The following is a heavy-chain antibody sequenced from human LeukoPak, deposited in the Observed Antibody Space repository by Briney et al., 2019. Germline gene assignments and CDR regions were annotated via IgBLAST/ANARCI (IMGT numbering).Heavy chain of an antibody. CDR2: IYYSGST. J-gene: IGHJ6*02. Sequence: SETLSLTCTVSGGSISSSSYYWGWIRQPPGKGLEWIGSIYYSGSTYYNPSLKSRVTIPVDTSKSQFSLKLSSVTAADTAVYYCARSLRSTMIVVVRPTYYYYGMDVWGQGTTVTVSS. CDR1: GGSISSSSYY. D-gene: IGHD3-22*01. V-gene: IGHV4-39*01. CDR3: ARSLRSTMIVVVRPTYYYYGMDV.